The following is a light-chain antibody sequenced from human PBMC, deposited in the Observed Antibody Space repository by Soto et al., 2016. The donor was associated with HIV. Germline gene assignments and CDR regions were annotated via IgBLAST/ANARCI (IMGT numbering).Light chain of an antibody. CDR3: QQYSDYPIT. V-gene: IGKV1-5*03. CDR1: QSIRSG. J-gene: IGKJ4*01. CDR2: EAS. Sequence: DIQMTQSPSTLSASVGDRVTITCRASQSIRSGLAWYQQKPGKAPKVLMYEASSLEAGVPSRFSGSGSGTEFSLTISSLQPDDFATYYCQQYSDYPITFGGGTKVEIK.